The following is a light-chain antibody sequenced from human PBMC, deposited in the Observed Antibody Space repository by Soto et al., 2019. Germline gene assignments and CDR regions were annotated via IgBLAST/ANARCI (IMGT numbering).Light chain of an antibody. CDR1: QNVVTN. Sequence: EIVVTQSPAILSVSPGERVTLSCRVSQNVVTNLAWYQQRLGQAPRLLIYGASARATGVPARFSGSGSGTAFFLTISSLQSEDFAVYYCQHYNNWLGTFGGGTKVEIK. J-gene: IGKJ4*01. V-gene: IGKV3-15*01. CDR2: GAS. CDR3: QHYNNWLGT.